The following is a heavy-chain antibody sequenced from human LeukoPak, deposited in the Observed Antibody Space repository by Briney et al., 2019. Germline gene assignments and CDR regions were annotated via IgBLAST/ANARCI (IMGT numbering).Heavy chain of an antibody. CDR2: ISYDGSNK. J-gene: IGHJ5*02. CDR1: GFTFSSYG. CDR3: ARVKYRSSWYEGDWFDP. Sequence: GGSLRLSCAASGFTFSSYGMHWVRQAPGKGLEWVAVISYDGSNKYYADSVKGRFTISRDNSKNTLYLQMNSLRAEDTAVYYCARVKYRSSWYEGDWFDPWGQGTLVTVSS. D-gene: IGHD6-13*01. V-gene: IGHV3-30*03.